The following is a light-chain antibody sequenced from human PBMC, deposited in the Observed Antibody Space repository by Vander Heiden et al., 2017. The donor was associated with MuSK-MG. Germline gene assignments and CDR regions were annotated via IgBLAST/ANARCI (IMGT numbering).Light chain of an antibody. V-gene: IGKV1-33*01. CDR3: QQYDNLPSIT. CDR1: QDISNY. CDR2: DAS. J-gene: IGKJ5*01. Sequence: DIQMTQSPSSLSASVADSATITCQASQDISNYLNWYQQKPGKAPKLLIDDASNLETGVPSRCSGSGSGTDFTFTISSLQPEDIATYYCQQYDNLPSITFGQGTRLEIK.